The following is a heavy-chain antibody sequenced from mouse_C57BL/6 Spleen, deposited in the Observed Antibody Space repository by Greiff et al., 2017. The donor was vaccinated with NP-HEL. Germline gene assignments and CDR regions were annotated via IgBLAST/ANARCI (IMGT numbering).Heavy chain of an antibody. CDR3: ARDSLFTTVVPLFDY. CDR1: GYTFTDYY. V-gene: IGHV1-76*01. J-gene: IGHJ2*01. Sequence: VQLQQSGAELVRPGASVKLSCKASGYTFTDYYINWVKQRPGQGLEWIARIYPGSGNTYYNEKFKGKATLTAEKSSSTAYLQLSSLTSEDSAVYFCARDSLFTTVVPLFDYWGQGTTLTVSS. CDR2: IYPGSGNT. D-gene: IGHD1-1*01.